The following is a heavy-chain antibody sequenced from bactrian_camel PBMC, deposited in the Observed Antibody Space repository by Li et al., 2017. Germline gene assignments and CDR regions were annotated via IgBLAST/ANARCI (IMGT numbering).Heavy chain of an antibody. CDR1: GNTRITNC. Sequence: HVQLVESGGGSAQTGGSLRLSCVSSGNTRITNCMGWFREREAVALIYNGGAGTYYADSVKGRFILSQDNAKNTVYLQMNSLKPEDTALYYCTATTTTASLGGVYWGQGTQVTVS. CDR2: IYNGGAGT. V-gene: IGHV3S54*01. J-gene: IGHJ4*01. D-gene: IGHD3*01. CDR3: TATTTTASLGGVY.